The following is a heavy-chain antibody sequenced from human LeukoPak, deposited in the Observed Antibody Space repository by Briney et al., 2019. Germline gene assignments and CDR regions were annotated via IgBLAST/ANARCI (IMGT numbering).Heavy chain of an antibody. CDR1: GYTFTGYY. J-gene: IGHJ4*02. D-gene: IGHD3-10*01. Sequence: ASVKVSCKASGYTFTGYYMHWVRQAPGQGLEWMGWINPNSGGTNYAQKFQDWVTMTRDTSISTAYMKLSRLRSDDTAVYYCAREGISGSHFDYWGQGTLVTVSS. CDR3: AREGISGSHFDY. V-gene: IGHV1-2*04. CDR2: INPNSGGT.